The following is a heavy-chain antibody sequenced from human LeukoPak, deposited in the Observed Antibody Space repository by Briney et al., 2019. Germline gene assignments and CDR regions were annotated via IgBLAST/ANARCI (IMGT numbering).Heavy chain of an antibody. CDR3: AKDQHPYCSGGSCYSFDY. J-gene: IGHJ4*02. Sequence: PGGSLRLSCAASGFTFSTYAMSWVRQAPGKGLEWASGISGSGGSTYYADSVKGRFIISRDNSKNTLYLQMYSLRAEDTAVYYCAKDQHPYCSGGSCYSFDYWGQGTLVTVSS. V-gene: IGHV3-23*01. CDR2: ISGSGGST. D-gene: IGHD2-15*01. CDR1: GFTFSTYA.